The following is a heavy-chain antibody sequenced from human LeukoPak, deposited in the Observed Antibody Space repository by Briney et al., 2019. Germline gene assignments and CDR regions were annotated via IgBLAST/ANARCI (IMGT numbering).Heavy chain of an antibody. CDR3: ARRLVGATNLFDY. Sequence: SETLSLTCAVCGGSFSGYYWSWIRQPPGKGLEWIGEINHSGSTNYNPSLKSRVTISVDTSKNQFSLKLSSVTAADTAVYYCARRLVGATNLFDYWGQGTLVTVSS. V-gene: IGHV4-34*01. CDR2: INHSGST. J-gene: IGHJ4*02. D-gene: IGHD1-26*01. CDR1: GGSFSGYY.